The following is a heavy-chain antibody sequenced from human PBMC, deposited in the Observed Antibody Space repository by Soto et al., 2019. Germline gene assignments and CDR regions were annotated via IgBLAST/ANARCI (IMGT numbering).Heavy chain of an antibody. J-gene: IGHJ4*02. CDR3: ARGDIVVNGPFDY. D-gene: IGHD3-22*01. V-gene: IGHV3-30-3*01. CDR1: GFIFSNYA. Sequence: GGSLRLSCAASGFIFSNYAMYWVRQAPGKGPDWVAVISYDGSNKDYADSVKGRFTISRDNSKNTLYLQMNSLKPEDTAMYYCARGDIVVNGPFDYWGQGTPVTVSS. CDR2: ISYDGSNK.